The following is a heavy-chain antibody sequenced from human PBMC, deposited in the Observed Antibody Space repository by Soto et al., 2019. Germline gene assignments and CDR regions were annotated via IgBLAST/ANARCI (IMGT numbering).Heavy chain of an antibody. D-gene: IGHD6-19*01. CDR3: ARDRLARGIPVAGRIDY. V-gene: IGHV3-21*01. J-gene: IGHJ4*02. CDR1: GFIFSQYS. CDR2: ISSTGALM. Sequence: GGSLRLSCEASGFIFSQYSMNWVRQAPGKGLEWVSSISSTGALMYYADSVKGRFTISRDDADNSLYLQMNSLRVEDTAVYYCARDRLARGIPVAGRIDYWGQGALVTVSS.